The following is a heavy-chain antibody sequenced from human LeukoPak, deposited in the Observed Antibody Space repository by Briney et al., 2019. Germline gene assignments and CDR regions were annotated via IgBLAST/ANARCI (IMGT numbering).Heavy chain of an antibody. D-gene: IGHD6-19*01. CDR1: GYTFTNNF. V-gene: IGHV1-46*01. J-gene: IGHJ4*02. CDR3: ASSRIAVEGFDY. Sequence: ASVKVSCKASGYTFTNNFMHWVRQAPGQGLEWMGFINPSGSSAAYAQKFQGRLTMTRDMFTSTDYMELTSLTSDDTAVYYCASSRIAVEGFDYWGQGTLVTVSS. CDR2: INPSGSSA.